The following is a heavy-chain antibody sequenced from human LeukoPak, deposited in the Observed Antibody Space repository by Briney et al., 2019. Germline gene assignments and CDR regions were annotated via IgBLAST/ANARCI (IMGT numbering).Heavy chain of an antibody. Sequence: GASVKVSCKASGYTFTGYYMHWVRQAPGQGLEWMGRINPNSGGTNYAQKFQGRVTMTRDTSISTAYMELSRLRSDDTAVYYCASDTRWRDYYTMMDAFDIWGQGTMVTVSS. CDR3: ASDTRWRDYYTMMDAFDI. D-gene: IGHD1-26*01. CDR1: GYTFTGYY. CDR2: INPNSGGT. J-gene: IGHJ3*02. V-gene: IGHV1-2*06.